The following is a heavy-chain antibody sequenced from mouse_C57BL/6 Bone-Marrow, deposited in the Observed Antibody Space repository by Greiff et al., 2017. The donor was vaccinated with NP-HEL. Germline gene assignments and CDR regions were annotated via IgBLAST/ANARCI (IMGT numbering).Heavy chain of an antibody. V-gene: IGHV1-80*01. CDR2: IYPGDGDT. Sequence: QVQLQQSGAELVKPGASVKISCKASGYAFSSYWMNWVKQRPGKGLEWIGQIYPGDGDTNYNGQFKGKATLTADKSSSTAYMQLSSLTSEDSAVYFCAREGGYDETDPYFDYWGQGTTLTVSS. CDR1: GYAFSSYW. D-gene: IGHD2-2*01. CDR3: AREGGYDETDPYFDY. J-gene: IGHJ2*01.